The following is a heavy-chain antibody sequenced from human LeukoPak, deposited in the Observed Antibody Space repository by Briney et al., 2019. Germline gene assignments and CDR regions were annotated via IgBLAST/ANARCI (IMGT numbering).Heavy chain of an antibody. J-gene: IGHJ4*02. V-gene: IGHV1-2*02. CDR2: INPNSGGT. CDR1: GYTFTGYY. D-gene: IGHD4-23*01. Sequence: ASVKVSCKASGYTFTGYYMHWVRQAPGQGLEWMGWINPNSGGTNYAQKFQGRVTMTRDTSISTAYMELSRLRSDDTAVYYCARENEEYYVGNSGYWGQGTLVTVSS. CDR3: ARENEEYYVGNSGY.